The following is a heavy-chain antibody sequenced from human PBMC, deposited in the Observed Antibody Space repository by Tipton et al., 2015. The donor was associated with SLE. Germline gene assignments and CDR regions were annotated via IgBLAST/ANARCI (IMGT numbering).Heavy chain of an antibody. CDR3: ARRAMWQQLVSFDY. J-gene: IGHJ4*02. CDR2: IYYSGST. CDR1: GGSFSSYY. Sequence: TLSLTCAVYGGSFSSYYWSWIRQPPGKGLEWIGYIYYSGSTNYNPSLKSRVTISVDRSKNQFSLKLSSVTAADTAVYYCARRAMWQQLVSFDYWGQGTLVTVSS. D-gene: IGHD6-13*01. V-gene: IGHV4-59*12.